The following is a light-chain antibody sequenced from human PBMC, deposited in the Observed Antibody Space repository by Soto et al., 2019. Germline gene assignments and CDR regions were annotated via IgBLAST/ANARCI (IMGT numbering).Light chain of an antibody. Sequence: EIQMTQSPATLSVSPGDRATITCRASRSISSWLAWYQQRPGIAPKLLIFDASIMQSGVPSRFSGSGSRTEFTLSISRLQTDDFATYYCQHYKSYSETFGQGTKVDIK. CDR1: RSISSW. J-gene: IGKJ1*01. V-gene: IGKV1-5*01. CDR2: DAS. CDR3: QHYKSYSET.